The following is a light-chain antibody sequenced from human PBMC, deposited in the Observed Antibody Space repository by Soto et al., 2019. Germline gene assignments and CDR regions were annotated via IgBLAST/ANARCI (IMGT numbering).Light chain of an antibody. V-gene: IGKV3-20*01. CDR3: QQYGGSPIT. Sequence: ENMLTQSPGTRSLSPRERTTLXXRDSQSVRSNYLAWYQQKPGQAPRVXIYGSSSRATGIPDRFSGSGSGTDFTLTISRLEPEDFAVYYCQQYGGSPITFGQGTRLEI. CDR2: GSS. J-gene: IGKJ5*01. CDR1: QSVRSNY.